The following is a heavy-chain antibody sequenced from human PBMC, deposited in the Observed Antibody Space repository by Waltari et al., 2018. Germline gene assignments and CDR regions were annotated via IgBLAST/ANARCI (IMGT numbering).Heavy chain of an antibody. J-gene: IGHJ4*02. V-gene: IGHV1-69*09. CDR3: ASGSYIVVVPAAIPFHY. Sequence: QVQLVQSGAEVKKPGSSVKVSCKASGGPFSRYALSRVRTAPGQGLEWMGRIIPILGIANYAQKFQGRVTITADKSTSTAYMELSSLRSEDTAVYYCASGSYIVVVPAAIPFHYWGQGTLVTVSS. CDR2: IIPILGIA. D-gene: IGHD2-2*02. CDR1: GGPFSRYA.